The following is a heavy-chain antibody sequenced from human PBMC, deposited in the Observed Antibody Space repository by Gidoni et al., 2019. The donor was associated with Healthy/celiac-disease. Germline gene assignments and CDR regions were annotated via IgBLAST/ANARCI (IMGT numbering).Heavy chain of an antibody. CDR3: VVIATSRYYFDY. CDR1: GYSISSGYY. D-gene: IGHD2-21*01. J-gene: IGHJ4*02. CDR2: IYHSGST. Sequence: QVQLQDSGPGLVTPSEPLSLPCPVSGYSISSGYYWGWIRPPPGKGLEWIGSIYHSGSTYYNPSLKSRVTISVDTSKNQFSLKLSSVTAADTAVYYGVVIATSRYYFDYWGQGTLVTVSS. V-gene: IGHV4-38-2*01.